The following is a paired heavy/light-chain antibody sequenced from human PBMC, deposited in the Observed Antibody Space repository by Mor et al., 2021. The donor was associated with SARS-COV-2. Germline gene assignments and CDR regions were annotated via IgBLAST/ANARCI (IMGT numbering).Light chain of an antibody. CDR2: FKSDSDK. J-gene: IGLJ3*02. CDR1: SGINVGTYR. Sequence: QAVLTQPSSLSASPGASASLTCTLRSGINVGTYRIYWYQQKPGSPPQYLLRFKSDSDKHQGSGVPSRFSGSKDASANAGILLISGLQSEDEADYYCMIWHSSAWVFGGGTKLTVL. V-gene: IGLV5-45*03. CDR3: MIWHSSAWV.
Heavy chain of an antibody. J-gene: IGHJ6*02. Sequence: EVQLMESGGGLVQPGGSLRLSCAASGFTFSTYSMNWVRQAPGKGLEWVSYISSSSSTIYYSDSVKGRFTISRDNAKNSLYLQMGSLRDEDTAVYYCATSQGPISGTNFYYGMDVWGQGTTVTVSS. CDR1: GFTFSTYS. D-gene: IGHD1-7*01. CDR3: ATSQGPISGTNFYYGMDV. CDR2: ISSSSSTI. V-gene: IGHV3-48*02.